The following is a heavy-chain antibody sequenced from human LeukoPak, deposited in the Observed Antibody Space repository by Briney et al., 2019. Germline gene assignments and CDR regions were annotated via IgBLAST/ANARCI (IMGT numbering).Heavy chain of an antibody. V-gene: IGHV1-2*02. J-gene: IGHJ4*02. CDR2: INPTSGGT. CDR1: GYTFIGYY. CDR3: ARLVGLSTTASY. Sequence: ASVKVSCKAFGYTFIGYYLHWVRQAPGQGLEWMGWINPTSGGTNYAQKFQDRVTMTRDTSINTAYMKLSRLTSDDTAVYYCARLVGLSTTASYWGQGTLVIVSS. D-gene: IGHD5/OR15-5a*01.